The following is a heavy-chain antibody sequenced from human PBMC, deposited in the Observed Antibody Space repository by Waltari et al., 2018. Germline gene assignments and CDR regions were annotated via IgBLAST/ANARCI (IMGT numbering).Heavy chain of an antibody. V-gene: IGHV3-48*03. CDR2: ISSSGATT. Sequence: EVQVVEPGGGMVQPGGSLRLSCVTSGFIFSNYEMNWVRQAPGKGLEWVSFISSSGATTYYADSVKYRFTISRDNSNNSVSLQMHSLRVEDTALYYCARPQRGYYGMDVWGQGTTVTVAS. J-gene: IGHJ6*02. CDR3: ARPQRGYYGMDV. CDR1: GFIFSNYE.